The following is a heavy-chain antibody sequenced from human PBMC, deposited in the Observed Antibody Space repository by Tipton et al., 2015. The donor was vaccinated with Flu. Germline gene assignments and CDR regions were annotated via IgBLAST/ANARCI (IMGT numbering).Heavy chain of an antibody. V-gene: IGHV4-31*03. CDR2: IYYSGTT. Sequence: TLSLTCTVSGGSVSSGGYYYNWIRQHPGKGLDCIGYIYYSGTTSYNPSLKSRVTISVDTSKNEISLRLKSLTAADTAVYFCARSTGAVGYFDLWGPGTLVTASS. J-gene: IGHJ2*01. CDR1: GGSVSSGGYY. CDR3: ARSTGAVGYFDL. D-gene: IGHD7-27*01.